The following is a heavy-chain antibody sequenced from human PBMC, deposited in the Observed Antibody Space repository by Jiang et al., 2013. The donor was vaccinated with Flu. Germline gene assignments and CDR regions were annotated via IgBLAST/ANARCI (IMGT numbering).Heavy chain of an antibody. Sequence: LLKPSETLSLTCTVSGGSISSSSYYWGWIRQPPGKGLEWIGSIYYSGSTYYNPSLKSRVTISVDTSKNQFSLKLSSVTAADTAVYYCARLLSSGWYDYFDYWGQGTLVTVSS. J-gene: IGHJ4*02. CDR3: ARLLSSGWYDYFDY. V-gene: IGHV4-39*01. CDR2: IYYSGST. CDR1: GGSISSSSYY. D-gene: IGHD6-19*01.